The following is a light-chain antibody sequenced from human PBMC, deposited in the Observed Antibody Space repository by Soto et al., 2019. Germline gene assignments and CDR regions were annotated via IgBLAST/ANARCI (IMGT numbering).Light chain of an antibody. CDR1: QSVSGY. V-gene: IGKV3-11*01. Sequence: EIVLTQSPATLSLSPGNRATLSCRASQSVSGYLAWYQQKPGQAPRPLIYDRSNRATGIPARFSGSGSGTDFTLTISGVEPEDFAVYYCQQGNNWPFTFGGGTKVEI. J-gene: IGKJ4*01. CDR2: DRS. CDR3: QQGNNWPFT.